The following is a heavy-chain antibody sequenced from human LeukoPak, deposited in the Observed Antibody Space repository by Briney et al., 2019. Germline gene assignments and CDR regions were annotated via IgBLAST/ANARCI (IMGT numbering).Heavy chain of an antibody. J-gene: IGHJ4*02. CDR2: IIPIFGTA. V-gene: IGHV1-69*13. Sequence: ASVKVSCKASGGTLTSYTISWVRQAPGQGLEWMGGIIPIFGTANYAQEFQGRVTITADQSTTTAYMDLSSLRSEDTAVYYCARANMTATRHFDYWGQGSLVTVSS. CDR3: ARANMTATRHFDY. CDR1: GGTLTSYT. D-gene: IGHD2-21*02.